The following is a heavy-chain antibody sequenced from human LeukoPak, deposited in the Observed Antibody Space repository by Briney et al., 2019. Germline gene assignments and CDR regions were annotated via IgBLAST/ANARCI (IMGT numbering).Heavy chain of an antibody. V-gene: IGHV4-59*01. CDR2: IYCRGTT. CDR1: GGSISSYY. CDR3: ARGGIPDY. D-gene: IGHD2-21*01. J-gene: IGHJ4*02. Sequence: SETLSLTCTVSGGSISSYYWSWIRQPPGKGLEWVGQIYCRGTTNYNPSLKSRVTISIDTSKNQFSLKLNSVTAADTAVYYCARGGIPDYWGQGILVTVSS.